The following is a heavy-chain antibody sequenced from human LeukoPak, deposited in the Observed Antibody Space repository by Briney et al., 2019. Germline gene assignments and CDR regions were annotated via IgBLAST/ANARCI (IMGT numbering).Heavy chain of an antibody. D-gene: IGHD2-15*01. CDR1: GFTFSSYA. V-gene: IGHV3-23*01. J-gene: IGHJ2*01. CDR2: VSGSGGST. Sequence: GGSLRLSCAASGFTFSSYAMSWVRQAPGKGLEWVSVVSGSGGSTYNADSVKGRLTISRDNSKNTLYLQMNSLRAEDTAVYYCAKQVVGATRYFDLWGRGTLVTVSS. CDR3: AKQVVGATRYFDL.